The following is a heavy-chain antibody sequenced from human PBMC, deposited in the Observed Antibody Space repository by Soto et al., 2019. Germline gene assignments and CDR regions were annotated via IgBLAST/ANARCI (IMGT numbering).Heavy chain of an antibody. CDR3: AKQQGPGTPYYYAMDV. V-gene: IGHV3-23*01. CDR1: GFTFSSYA. Sequence: EVQLLESGGGLVQPGGSLRLYCAASGFTFSSYAMSWVRQAPGKGLEWVSVIRGSGDRTYYADSVKGRFTISRDNSKNTLYMQMNTLRAEDTAVYYCAKQQGPGTPYYYAMDVWGQGTTVTVSS. J-gene: IGHJ6*02. D-gene: IGHD1-1*01. CDR2: IRGSGDRT.